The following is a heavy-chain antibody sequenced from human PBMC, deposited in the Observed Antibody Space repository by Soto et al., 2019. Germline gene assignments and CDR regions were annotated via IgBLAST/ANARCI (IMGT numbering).Heavy chain of an antibody. CDR3: AREPYYDFWSGYPKLGY. D-gene: IGHD3-3*01. Sequence: QLQLQESGPGLVKPSETLSLTCTVYGGSISSSSYYWGWIRQPPGKGLEWIGSIYYSGSTYYNPSLKSRVTISVDTSKNQFSLKLSSVTAADTAVYYCAREPYYDFWSGYPKLGYWGQGTLVTVSS. J-gene: IGHJ4*02. CDR1: GGSISSSSYY. V-gene: IGHV4-39*01. CDR2: IYYSGST.